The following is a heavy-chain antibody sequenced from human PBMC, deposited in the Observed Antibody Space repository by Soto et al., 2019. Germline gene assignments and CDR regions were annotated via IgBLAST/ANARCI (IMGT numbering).Heavy chain of an antibody. CDR2: ISYDGSNK. D-gene: IGHD3-3*01. Sequence: GGSLRLSCAASGFTFSIYGIHWVRQAPGKGLEWVAVISYDGSNKYYADSVKGRFTISRDNSKNTLYLQMNSLRAEDTAVYYCAKPVLEWLDHHTYFDYWGQGTLVTVSS. CDR1: GFTFSIYG. V-gene: IGHV3-30*18. CDR3: AKPVLEWLDHHTYFDY. J-gene: IGHJ4*02.